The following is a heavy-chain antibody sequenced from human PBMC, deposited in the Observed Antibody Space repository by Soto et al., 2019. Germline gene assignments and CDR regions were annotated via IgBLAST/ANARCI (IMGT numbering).Heavy chain of an antibody. Sequence: GGSLRLSCAASGFPFRDHAMHWVRQSPGKGREWLAIIWNDGSNKFYAGSVQGRFTISRDNSKNTVYLQMNTLSAEDTAVYYCASALFPDVDISATDVWGQGTTVTVSS. CDR3: ASALFPDVDISATDV. D-gene: IGHD5-12*01. CDR1: GFPFRDHA. J-gene: IGHJ6*02. CDR2: IWNDGSNK. V-gene: IGHV3-33*01.